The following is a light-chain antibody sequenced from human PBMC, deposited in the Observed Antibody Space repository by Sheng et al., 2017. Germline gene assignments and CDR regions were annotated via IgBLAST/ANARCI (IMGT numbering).Light chain of an antibody. Sequence: EIVLTQSPATLSLSPGERATLSCRASQSVGNNLAWYQQKPDQAPRLLIYDASNRATGIPARFSGSGSGTDFTLTISGLEPEDFAVYYCQQRSNWPLTFGGGTKVEIK. V-gene: IGKV3-11*01. CDR2: DAS. CDR1: QSVGNN. J-gene: IGKJ4*01. CDR3: QQRSNWPLT.